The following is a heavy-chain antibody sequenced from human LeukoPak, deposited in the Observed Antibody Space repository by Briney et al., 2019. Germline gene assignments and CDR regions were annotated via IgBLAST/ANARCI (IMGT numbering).Heavy chain of an antibody. D-gene: IGHD4-17*01. CDR3: ARESRYGDYAFYYYYGMDV. V-gene: IGHV1-18*01. CDR1: GYTFTSYG. J-gene: IGHJ6*02. CDR2: ISAYNGNT. Sequence: GASVKVSCKASGYTFTSYGISWVRQAPGQGLEWMGWISAYNGNTNYAQKLQGRVTMTTDTSTSTAYMELRSLRSDDTAVYYCARESRYGDYAFYYYYGMDVWGQGTTVTVSS.